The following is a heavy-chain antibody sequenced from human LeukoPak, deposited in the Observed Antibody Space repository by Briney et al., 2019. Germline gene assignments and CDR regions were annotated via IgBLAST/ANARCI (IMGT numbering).Heavy chain of an antibody. CDR2: ISYDGSNK. V-gene: IGHV3-30*12. D-gene: IGHD3-10*02. J-gene: IGHJ6*04. Sequence: GGSLRLSCAASGFTFSNYDMHWVRQAPGKGLEWVAVISYDGSNKYYADSVKGRFTISRDNSKNTLYLQMNSLRAEDTAVYYCAELGITMIGGVWGKGTTVTISS. CDR3: AELGITMIGGV. CDR1: GFTFSNYD.